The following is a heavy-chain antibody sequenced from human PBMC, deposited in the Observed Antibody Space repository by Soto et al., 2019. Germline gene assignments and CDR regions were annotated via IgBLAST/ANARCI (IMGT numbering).Heavy chain of an antibody. Sequence: PGGSLRLSCAASGFTFSNAWMSWVRQAPGKGLEWVGRIKSKTDGGTTDYAAPVKGRFTISRDDSKNTLYLQMNSLKTEDTAVYYCTTDMTNPYDFRSGYYEYFDYWGQGTLVTVYS. J-gene: IGHJ4*02. CDR2: IKSKTDGGTT. V-gene: IGHV3-15*01. CDR1: GFTFSNAW. D-gene: IGHD3-3*01. CDR3: TTDMTNPYDFRSGYYEYFDY.